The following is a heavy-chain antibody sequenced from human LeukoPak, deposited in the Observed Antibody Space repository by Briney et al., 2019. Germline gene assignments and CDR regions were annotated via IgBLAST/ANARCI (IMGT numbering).Heavy chain of an antibody. CDR2: MNSDGTTT. J-gene: IGHJ5*02. Sequence: GGSLRLSCAASGFSSSDYWMHWVRHAPGKGLVRVSRMNSDGTTTNYADSVKGRFTISRDNAKNTLYLQMNSLRAEDTAVYYCARGRGPYGWFDPWGQGTLVTVSS. CDR3: ARGRGPYGWFDP. V-gene: IGHV3-74*01. CDR1: GFSSSDYW. D-gene: IGHD3-10*01.